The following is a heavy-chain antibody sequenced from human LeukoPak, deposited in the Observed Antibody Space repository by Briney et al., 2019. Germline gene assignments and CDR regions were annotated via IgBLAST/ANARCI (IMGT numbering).Heavy chain of an antibody. V-gene: IGHV4-4*09. CDR3: ARRSSSLSYYHYYYMDV. CDR2: IYTSGST. CDR1: GGSISSYY. D-gene: IGHD6-6*01. Sequence: SETLSLTCTVSGGSISSYYWSWIRQPPGKGLEWIGNIYTSGSTDYNPSLESRVTISVDTSKNQISLRLSSLTAADTAVYYCARRSSSLSYYHYYYMDVWGKGTPVTVS. J-gene: IGHJ6*03.